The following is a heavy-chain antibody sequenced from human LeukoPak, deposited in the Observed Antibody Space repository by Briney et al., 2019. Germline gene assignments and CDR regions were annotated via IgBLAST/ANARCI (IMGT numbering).Heavy chain of an antibody. CDR3: ARGIDY. J-gene: IGHJ4*02. CDR1: GFTDSRYY. V-gene: IGHV3-53*01. Sequence: GGSLRLSCAASGFTDSRYYMNWVRQAPGKELEWVSVIYTGGGRYYADSVRGRFTISRDTSKNMVFLQMNSLRVEDTAVYYCARGIDYWGRGTLVTVSS. CDR2: IYTGGGR.